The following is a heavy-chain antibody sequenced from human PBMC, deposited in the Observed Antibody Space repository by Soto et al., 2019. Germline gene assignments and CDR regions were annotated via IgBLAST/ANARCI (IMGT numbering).Heavy chain of an antibody. D-gene: IGHD4-17*01. Sequence: QVQLVESGGGLVKPGGSLRLSSAASGFAFSDPYMSWIRQAPGKGLEWISYISSSGSTIYYADSVKGRFTISRDNAKKSLYLQMDSLTADDTAVYYCARGGASVTTPFDYWGQGTQVTVSS. CDR1: GFAFSDPY. V-gene: IGHV3-11*01. CDR3: ARGGASVTTPFDY. J-gene: IGHJ4*02. CDR2: ISSSGSTI.